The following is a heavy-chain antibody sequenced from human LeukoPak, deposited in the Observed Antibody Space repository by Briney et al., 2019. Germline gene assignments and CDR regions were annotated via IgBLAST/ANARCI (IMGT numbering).Heavy chain of an antibody. CDR2: ISPYNSNA. V-gene: IGHV1-18*01. CDR1: GYTFTTYG. D-gene: IGHD6-19*01. J-gene: IGHJ3*02. Sequence: ASVRVACKSSGYTFTTYGISWMRQAPGQSLEWMGWISPYNSNAKYAQKLQGRVTMTTDTSTNTAYMEVRSLRSDDTAVYYCAREAPVAAGSDAFDIWGQGTMVTVSS. CDR3: AREAPVAAGSDAFDI.